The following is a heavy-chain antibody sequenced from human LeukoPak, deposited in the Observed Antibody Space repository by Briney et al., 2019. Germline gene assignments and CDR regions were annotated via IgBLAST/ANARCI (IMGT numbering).Heavy chain of an antibody. D-gene: IGHD3-3*01. J-gene: IGHJ4*02. Sequence: SETLSLTCAVYGGSFSGYSGSWVRQPPGKGLEWVGEINGSGITTYNPSIKSRVTISVATYKNQFSLKLSSVTAADTAVYYCARGGYDFWSGYYRPLDYWGQGTLVTVSS. V-gene: IGHV4-34*01. CDR3: ARGGYDFWSGYYRPLDY. CDR1: GGSFSGYS. CDR2: INGSGIT.